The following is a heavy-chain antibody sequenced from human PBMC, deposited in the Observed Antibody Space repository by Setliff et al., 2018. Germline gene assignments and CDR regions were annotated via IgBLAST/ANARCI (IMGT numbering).Heavy chain of an antibody. D-gene: IGHD3-10*01. Sequence: PGGSLRLSCAASGFTFSSYWMSWVRQAPGKGLEWVANIKQDGSEKYYVDSVKGRFTISRDNAKNSLYLQMNSLRAEDTAVYYCARDHAYGSRFYYYYYGMDVWSQGTTVTVSS. J-gene: IGHJ6*02. CDR1: GFTFSSYW. CDR2: IKQDGSEK. CDR3: ARDHAYGSRFYYYYYGMDV. V-gene: IGHV3-7*01.